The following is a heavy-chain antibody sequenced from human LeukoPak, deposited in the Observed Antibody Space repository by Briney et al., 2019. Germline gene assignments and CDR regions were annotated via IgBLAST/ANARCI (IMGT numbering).Heavy chain of an antibody. CDR3: ARYYYDSSGYYYDAFDI. V-gene: IGHV1-69*04. CDR2: IIPILGIA. J-gene: IGHJ3*02. CDR1: GGTFSSYA. Sequence: ASVKVSCKASGGTFSSYAISWVRQAPGQGLEWMGRIIPILGIANYAQKFQGRVTITADKSTSTAYMELSSLRSEDTAVYYCARYYYDSSGYYYDAFDIWGQGTMVTVS. D-gene: IGHD3-22*01.